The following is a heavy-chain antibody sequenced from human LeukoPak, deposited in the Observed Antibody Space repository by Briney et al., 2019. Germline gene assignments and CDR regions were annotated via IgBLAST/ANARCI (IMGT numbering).Heavy chain of an antibody. CDR1: GFTFSSYG. V-gene: IGHV3-23*01. CDR2: ISGSGGST. J-gene: IGHJ6*03. Sequence: GGSLRLSCAASGFTFSSYGMSWVRQAPGKGLEWVSAISGSGGSTYYADSVKGRFTISRDNSKNTLYLQMNSLRAEDTALYYCARARSYYYYMDVWGKGTTVTVSS. CDR3: ARARSYYYYMDV.